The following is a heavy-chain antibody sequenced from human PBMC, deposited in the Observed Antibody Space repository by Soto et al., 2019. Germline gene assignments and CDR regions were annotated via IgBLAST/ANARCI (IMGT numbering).Heavy chain of an antibody. Sequence: SETLSLTCSVSGGSINSGDYYWSWIRQSPGKGLEWIGYIYYSGSTYYNPSLKSRSTISIDTSKNQFFLDVDPVTAADTAVYYCARLYTGYEAFDYWGQGTLVTVSS. CDR3: ARLYTGYEAFDY. V-gene: IGHV4-30-4*01. CDR1: GGSINSGDYY. D-gene: IGHD5-12*01. J-gene: IGHJ4*02. CDR2: IYYSGST.